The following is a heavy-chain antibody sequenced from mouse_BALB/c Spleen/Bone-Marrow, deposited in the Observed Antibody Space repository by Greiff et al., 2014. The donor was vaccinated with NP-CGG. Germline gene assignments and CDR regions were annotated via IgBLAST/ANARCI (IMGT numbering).Heavy chain of an antibody. CDR1: GXSLTSYG. V-gene: IGHV2-6-1*01. D-gene: IGHD1-1*02. CDR3: ARHGNYAMDY. Sequence: VQLVESXPGLVAPSQSLSXXXTISGXSLTSYGVHWVRQPPGKGLEWLVVIWSDGSTTYNSALKSRLSISKDNSKGQVFLKMNSLQTDDTAMYYCARHGNYAMDYWGQGTSVTVSS. J-gene: IGHJ4*01. CDR2: IWSDGST.